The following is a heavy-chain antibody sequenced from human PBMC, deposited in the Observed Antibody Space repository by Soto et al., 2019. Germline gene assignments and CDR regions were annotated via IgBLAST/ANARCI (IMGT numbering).Heavy chain of an antibody. V-gene: IGHV3-23*01. J-gene: IGHJ5*01. CDR3: TNGPLISGDS. D-gene: IGHD3-10*01. CDR2: ITSSGGST. Sequence: ESGGGLVQPGGSLRLSCVVSGFSFPNYAMSWVRQAPGKGLEWVSSITSSGGSTYFADSVKGRFSISRDNSKNILYLQLNSLRAEDTAVYYCTNGPLISGDSWGQGTLVTVSS. CDR1: GFSFPNYA.